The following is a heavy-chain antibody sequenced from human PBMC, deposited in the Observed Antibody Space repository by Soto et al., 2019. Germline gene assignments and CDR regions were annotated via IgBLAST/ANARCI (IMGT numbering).Heavy chain of an antibody. CDR2: INPSDSYT. V-gene: IGHV5-10-1*01. D-gene: IGHD3-10*01. J-gene: IGHJ6*02. CDR3: ARPRDIPDYGMDV. Sequence: PGESLKISGKGSGYSFTSYWISWGRQMPGKGLEWMGRINPSDSYTNYSPSFQGHVTISADKSISTAYLQWSSLKASDTAMYYCARPRDIPDYGMDVWGQGTTVTVSS. CDR1: GYSFTSYW.